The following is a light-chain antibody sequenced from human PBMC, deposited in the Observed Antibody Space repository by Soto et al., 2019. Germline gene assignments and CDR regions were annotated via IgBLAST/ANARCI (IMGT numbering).Light chain of an antibody. Sequence: DLQMTQSPSTLSASVGDRVTITCRASQSITWWLAWYQQKPGKAPKLLIYDASSLESGVPSRFSGSGSGTEFTLTINCLQPDDFATYYCQQYSTYPWTFGQGTKVEIK. J-gene: IGKJ1*01. CDR3: QQYSTYPWT. CDR1: QSITWW. CDR2: DAS. V-gene: IGKV1-5*01.